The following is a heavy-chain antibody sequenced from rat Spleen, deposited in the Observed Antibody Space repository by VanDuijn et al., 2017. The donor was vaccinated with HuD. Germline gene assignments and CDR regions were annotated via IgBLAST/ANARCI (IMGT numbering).Heavy chain of an antibody. Sequence: QVQLKESGPGLVQPSQTLSLTCTVPGFSLTSHHVSWVRQSPGKGLECMGVIWTGGGTAYNSLLKSRLTITRDTSKSQLFLKMNSLQTEDTATYYCARDPYSRPFDYWGQGVMVTVSS. CDR2: IWTGGGT. CDR1: GFSLTSHH. V-gene: IGHV2-43*01. D-gene: IGHD1-2*01. J-gene: IGHJ2*01. CDR3: ARDPYSRPFDY.